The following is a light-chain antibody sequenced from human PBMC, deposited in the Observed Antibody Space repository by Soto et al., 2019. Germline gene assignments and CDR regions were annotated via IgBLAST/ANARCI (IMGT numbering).Light chain of an antibody. J-gene: IGKJ4*01. CDR3: QHYNNWLGT. Sequence: EIVMTQSPSTLSVSRGERATLSCRANQAISSNLAWYQQKPGQAPRLLIYGASTRATDIPERFSGSGSGTEFTLTISSLPSEDFELYYCQHYNNWLGTFGGGTKVDIK. CDR1: QAISSN. CDR2: GAS. V-gene: IGKV3-15*01.